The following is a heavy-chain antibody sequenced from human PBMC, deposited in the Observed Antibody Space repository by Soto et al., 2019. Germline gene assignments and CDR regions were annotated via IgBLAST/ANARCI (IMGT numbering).Heavy chain of an antibody. CDR3: ARGEGYYDSSGLEYYHGMDV. Sequence: QVQLEQSGAEVKKPGSSVKVSCKASGGTFRSHAIAWVRQAPGQGLEWMGDFIPIFGTSNYAQKFQGRISITADESRTTAYMELSTVTDEDTATYYCARGEGYYDSSGLEYYHGMDVW. D-gene: IGHD3-22*01. CDR1: GGTFRSHA. CDR2: FIPIFGTS. V-gene: IGHV1-69*01. J-gene: IGHJ6*01.